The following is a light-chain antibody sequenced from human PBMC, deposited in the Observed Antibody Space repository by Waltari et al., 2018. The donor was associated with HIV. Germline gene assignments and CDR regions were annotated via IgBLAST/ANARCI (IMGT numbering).Light chain of an antibody. V-gene: IGLV1-40*01. CDR3: QSFDSSLSGVL. Sequence: PPSVSGAPGQRVTISCTGSSSNIGAGHDVHWYQQLPGTAPKLLMYGSTNRPSGVPDRFSGSKSGTSASLAITGLQAEDEADYYCQSFDSSLSGVLFGGGTKLTVL. J-gene: IGLJ2*01. CDR1: SSNIGAGHD. CDR2: GST.